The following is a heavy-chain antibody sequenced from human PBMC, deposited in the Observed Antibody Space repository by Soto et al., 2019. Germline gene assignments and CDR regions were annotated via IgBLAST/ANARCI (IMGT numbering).Heavy chain of an antibody. CDR1: GFPFSSHS. Sequence: GGSLRLSCAASGFPFSSHSMNWVRQVRGKGLEWVATISGSGGSKFYVESVRGRFTISRDNSKNTVYLQLNSLRAEDSAVYYCTKDQERGSYDEGVDPWGRGTLVTVSS. V-gene: IGHV3-23*01. J-gene: IGHJ5*02. CDR3: TKDQERGSYDEGVDP. D-gene: IGHD3-10*01. CDR2: ISGSGGSK.